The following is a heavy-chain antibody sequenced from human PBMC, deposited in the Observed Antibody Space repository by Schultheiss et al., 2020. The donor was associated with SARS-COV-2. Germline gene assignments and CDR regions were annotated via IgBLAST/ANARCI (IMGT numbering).Heavy chain of an antibody. CDR2: IYYSGRT. CDR3: ARVLMVTASRADAFDI. J-gene: IGHJ3*02. D-gene: IGHD2-21*02. Sequence: SETLSLTCAVSGGSVSSLHWWTWVRQSPGKGLEWIGSIYYSGRTHYNPSLKSRVTISVDTSKDKFSLKLNSVTAADTAVYYCARVLMVTASRADAFDIWGQGTMVTVSS. V-gene: IGHV4-4*02. CDR1: GGSVSSLHW.